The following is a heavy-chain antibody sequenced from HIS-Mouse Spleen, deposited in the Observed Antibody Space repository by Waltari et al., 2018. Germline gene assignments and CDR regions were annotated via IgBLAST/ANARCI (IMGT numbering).Heavy chain of an antibody. V-gene: IGHV3-30*18. CDR2: KSYDGINK. J-gene: IGHJ4*02. CDR1: GFTFSSYG. Sequence: QVQLVESGGGVVQPGRSLRLSCAASGFTFSSYGMHWVRQAPGKGLEWVAVKSYDGINKYYADSVKCRFTISRDNSKNTLYLQMNSLRAEDTAVYYCAKDKHHAFDYWGQGTLVTVSS. CDR3: AKDKHHAFDY.